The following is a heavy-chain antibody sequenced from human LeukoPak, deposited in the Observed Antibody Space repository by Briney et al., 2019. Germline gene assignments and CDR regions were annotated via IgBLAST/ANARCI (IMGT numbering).Heavy chain of an antibody. CDR3: ARHMSSVVGIDN. CDR2: IYPGDSDI. Sequence: NRGESLEISCQGSAYSFTSYWSGWVRQLPGKGLEWMGIIYPGDSDIRYSPSFQGQVTISADKSISTACLQWSSLKASDTATYYCARHMSSVVGIDNWGQGTLVTVSS. CDR1: AYSFTSYW. V-gene: IGHV5-51*01. J-gene: IGHJ4*02. D-gene: IGHD2-15*01.